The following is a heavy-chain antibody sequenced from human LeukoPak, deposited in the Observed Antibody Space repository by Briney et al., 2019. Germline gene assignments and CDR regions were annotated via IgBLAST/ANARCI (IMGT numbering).Heavy chain of an antibody. CDR3: ARGRTTEMDY. V-gene: IGHV4-61*08. D-gene: IGHD4-11*01. J-gene: IGHJ4*02. CDR2: IYYSGST. Sequence: SETLSLTCTVSGGSISSGDDYWTWIRQPPGKGLEWIGYIYYSGSTNYNPSLKSRVTISLDASKNQFSLKLTSVTAADTAVYYCARGRTTEMDYWGQGTLVTVSS. CDR1: GGSISSGDDY.